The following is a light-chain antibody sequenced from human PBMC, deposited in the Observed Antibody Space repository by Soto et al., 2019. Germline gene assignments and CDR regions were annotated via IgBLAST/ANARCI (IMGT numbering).Light chain of an antibody. CDR3: QRYGTSPLA. J-gene: IGKJ4*01. CDR1: QSVSSNY. Sequence: EMLLTQSPGTLSLSPGERATLSCRASQSVSSNYLAWYQQKPGQAPRLLIYGASSRATGIPDRFSGSGSGTDFPLTISRLEPEDFAVYYCQRYGTSPLAFGGGTKVEIK. V-gene: IGKV3-20*01. CDR2: GAS.